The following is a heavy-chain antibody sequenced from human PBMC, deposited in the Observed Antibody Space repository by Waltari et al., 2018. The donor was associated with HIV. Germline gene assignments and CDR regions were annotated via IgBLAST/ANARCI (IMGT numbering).Heavy chain of an antibody. CDR3: ARDPRSSGYYGMDV. J-gene: IGHJ6*02. Sequence: ELQLVESGGGLIEPGGSLSLSCAASGFTISDNYMSWVRQAPGKGLEGVSVIYSGGSTYYADSVKGRFTISRDNSKNTRSLHMNSLRAEDTAVYYCARDPRSSGYYGMDVWGQGATVTVSS. D-gene: IGHD1-26*01. V-gene: IGHV3-53*01. CDR2: IYSGGST. CDR1: GFTISDNY.